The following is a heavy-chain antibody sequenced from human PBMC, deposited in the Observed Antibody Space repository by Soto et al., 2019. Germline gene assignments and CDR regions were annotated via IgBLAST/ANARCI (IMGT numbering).Heavy chain of an antibody. Sequence: QLVQSGSEVKKPGSSVKVSCQASGGTFSGYVVTWVRQAPGQGLEWMGEFVPLFGTTNYAQRFSGRITITAEESTSTAYMELTTLRSDDTAVYYCATHGLGVSSPPYFDIWGQGTLVTVAS. J-gene: IGHJ4*02. V-gene: IGHV1-69*01. CDR2: FVPLFGTT. CDR1: GGTFSGYV. CDR3: ATHGLGVSSPPYFDI. D-gene: IGHD3-16*01.